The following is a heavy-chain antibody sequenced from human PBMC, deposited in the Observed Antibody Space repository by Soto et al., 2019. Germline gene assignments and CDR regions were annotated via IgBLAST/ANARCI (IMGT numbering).Heavy chain of an antibody. CDR2: ISAHNGNT. J-gene: IGHJ4*02. Sequence: QVHLVQSGAEVKKPGASVKVSCKGSGYAFTTYGITWVRQAPGQGLERMGWISAHNGNTNYAQKLQGRVTVTRDTSTSTAYMELRRLRSDDTDVYYCARGRCGDYWGQGALVTVSS. V-gene: IGHV1-18*01. CDR3: ARGRCGDY. CDR1: GYAFTTYG.